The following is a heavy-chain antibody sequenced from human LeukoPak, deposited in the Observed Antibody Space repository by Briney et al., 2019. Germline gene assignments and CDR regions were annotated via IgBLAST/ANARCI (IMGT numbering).Heavy chain of an antibody. CDR2: IYHSGST. Sequence: SETLSLTCAVSGGSISSGGYSWSWIRQPPGKGLEWIGYIYHSGSTYYNPSLKSRVTISVDRPKNQFSLKLSSVTAADTAVYYCAREQYYYDSSGYYSKGAFDIWGQGTMVTVSS. CDR1: GGSISSGGYS. D-gene: IGHD3-22*01. CDR3: AREQYYYDSSGYYSKGAFDI. V-gene: IGHV4-30-2*01. J-gene: IGHJ3*02.